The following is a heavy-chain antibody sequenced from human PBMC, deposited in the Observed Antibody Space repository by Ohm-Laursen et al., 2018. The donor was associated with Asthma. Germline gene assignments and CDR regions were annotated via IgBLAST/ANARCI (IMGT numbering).Heavy chain of an antibody. CDR1: GYTFSRYS. CDR2: ISTASSFI. Sequence: SLRLSCPASGYTFSRYSIHWVRQIPGKGPEWVASISTASSFIYYADSVRGRFTTSRDNARNSVYLQMNSLRAEDTALYYCARIGPEWELPGREYSLHHWGEGTLVTVSS. CDR3: ARIGPEWELPGREYSLHH. D-gene: IGHD1-26*01. J-gene: IGHJ1*01. V-gene: IGHV3-21*01.